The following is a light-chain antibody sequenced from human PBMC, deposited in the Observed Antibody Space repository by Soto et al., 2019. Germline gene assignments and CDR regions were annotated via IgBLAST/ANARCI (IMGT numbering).Light chain of an antibody. CDR2: GTS. J-gene: IGKJ1*01. CDR1: QSVSSSY. V-gene: IGKV3-20*01. CDR3: QQSGSSPPT. Sequence: EIVLTQSPGTLSLSPGERATLSCRASQSVSSSYLAWYQQKPGQAPRLLIYGTSSRATDIPDRFSGSGSGTDFTLTISTLEPEDFAVYYCQQSGSSPPTFGQGTKVDIK.